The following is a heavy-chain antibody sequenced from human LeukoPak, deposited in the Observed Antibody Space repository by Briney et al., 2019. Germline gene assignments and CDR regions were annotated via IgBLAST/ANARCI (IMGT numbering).Heavy chain of an antibody. V-gene: IGHV3-48*02. CDR1: GFTFSSYS. Sequence: AGGSLRLSCAASGFTFSSYSMNWVRQSPGKGLEWVSYISGSSNTIYYADSVKGRFTISRDNAKNSLYLQMNSLRDEDTAVYYCARAVTTVTRGGLVFDYWGQGTLVTVSS. CDR2: ISGSSNTI. CDR3: ARAVTTVTRGGLVFDY. D-gene: IGHD4-17*01. J-gene: IGHJ4*02.